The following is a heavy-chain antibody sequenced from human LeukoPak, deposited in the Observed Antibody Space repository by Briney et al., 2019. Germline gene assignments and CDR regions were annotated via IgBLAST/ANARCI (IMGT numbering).Heavy chain of an antibody. CDR2: ISYDGSNK. CDR1: GFTFSSYA. CDR3: ARDLRDIVVVPAAIAQLYYYGMDV. D-gene: IGHD2-2*02. J-gene: IGHJ6*02. V-gene: IGHV3-30-3*01. Sequence: GRSLRLSCAASGFTFSSYAMHWVRQAPGKGLEWVAVISYDGSNKYYADSVKGRFTISRDNSKNTLYLQMNSLRAEDTAVYYCARDLRDIVVVPAAIAQLYYYGMDVWGQGTTVTVSS.